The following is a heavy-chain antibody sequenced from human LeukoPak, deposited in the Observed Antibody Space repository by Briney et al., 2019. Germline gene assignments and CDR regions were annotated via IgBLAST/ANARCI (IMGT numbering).Heavy chain of an antibody. CDR3: ARGARDGYNVRGARSYSFDY. D-gene: IGHD5-24*01. V-gene: IGHV3-74*01. Sequence: GGSLRLSCAASGFTFDDYAMHWVRQAPGKGLEWVSGIHGDGSSTNYADSVKGRFTISRDNAKNTLYLQMNSLRAEDTAVYYCARGARDGYNVRGARSYSFDYWGQGTLVTVSS. CDR1: GFTFDDYA. CDR2: IHGDGSST. J-gene: IGHJ4*02.